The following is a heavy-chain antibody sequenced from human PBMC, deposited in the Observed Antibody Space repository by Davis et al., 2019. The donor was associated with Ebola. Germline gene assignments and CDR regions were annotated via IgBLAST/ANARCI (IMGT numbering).Heavy chain of an antibody. CDR3: ARAAAWVGATHY. Sequence: SETLSLTCSVSDGSFGSYYWSWIRQPPGKGLEWIGEINHSGSTNYNPSLKSRVTISVDTSKNQFSLKLSSVTAADTAVYYCARAAAWVGATHYWGQGTLVTVSS. CDR1: DGSFGSYY. V-gene: IGHV4-34*01. J-gene: IGHJ4*02. CDR2: INHSGST. D-gene: IGHD1-26*01.